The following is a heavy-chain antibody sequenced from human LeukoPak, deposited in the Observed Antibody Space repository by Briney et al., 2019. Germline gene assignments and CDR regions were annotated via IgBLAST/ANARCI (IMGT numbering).Heavy chain of an antibody. Sequence: PSETLSLTCTVFGDSINSHYWSWVRHGPRQGLEWIGYIFNSGNTNYSPSLKSRVTISIDTSKKQFSLRVTSVTTADTAVYFCARTGDYSRSTGGWFDPWGQGTLVTVSS. V-gene: IGHV4-59*11. J-gene: IGHJ5*02. D-gene: IGHD4-11*01. CDR1: GDSINSHY. CDR3: ARTGDYSRSTGGWFDP. CDR2: IFNSGNT.